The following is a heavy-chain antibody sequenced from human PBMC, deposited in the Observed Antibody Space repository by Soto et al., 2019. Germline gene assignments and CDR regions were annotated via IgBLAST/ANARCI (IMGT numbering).Heavy chain of an antibody. CDR3: ASGVYYDILTGPYYFDY. CDR2: IYYSGST. Sequence: SETLSLTCTVSGGSISSYYWSWIRQPPGKGLEWIGYIYYSGSTNYNPSLKSRVTISVDTSKNQFSLKLSSVTAADTAVYYCASGVYYDILTGPYYFDYWGQGTLVTVSS. J-gene: IGHJ4*02. CDR1: GGSISSYY. D-gene: IGHD3-9*01. V-gene: IGHV4-59*01.